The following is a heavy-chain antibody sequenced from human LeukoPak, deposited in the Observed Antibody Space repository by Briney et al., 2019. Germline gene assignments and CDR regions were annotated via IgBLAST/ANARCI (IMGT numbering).Heavy chain of an antibody. J-gene: IGHJ4*02. Sequence: GGSLRLSWAASGLTFSSYWMHWVRQAPGKGLVWVSRINSDGSSTSYADSVKGRFTISRDNAKNTLYLQMNSLRAEDTAVYYCARERSSSGYPDDYWGRGTLVTVSS. CDR3: ARERSSSGYPDDY. CDR2: INSDGSST. V-gene: IGHV3-74*01. CDR1: GLTFSSYW. D-gene: IGHD3-22*01.